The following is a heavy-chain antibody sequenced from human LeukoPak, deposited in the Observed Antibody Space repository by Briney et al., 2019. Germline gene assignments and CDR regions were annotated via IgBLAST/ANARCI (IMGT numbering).Heavy chain of an antibody. CDR2: ISGAGGST. CDR3: VRDLVIFEY. J-gene: IGHJ4*02. CDR1: GFTFSNYA. Sequence: GGSLRLSCTSSGFTFSNYAMTWVRQAPGKGLEWVSTISGAGGSTYYADSVEGRFTISRDNSKNTLYLQMNSLRAEDTAIYYCVRDLVIFEYWGQGTLVTVSS. V-gene: IGHV3-23*01.